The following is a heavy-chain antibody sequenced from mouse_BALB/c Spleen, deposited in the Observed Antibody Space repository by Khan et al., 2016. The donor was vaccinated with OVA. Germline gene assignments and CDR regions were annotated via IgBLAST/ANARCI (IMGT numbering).Heavy chain of an antibody. CDR1: GFSLTSYG. Sequence: VQLQESGPGLVAPSQSLSITCTISGFSLTSYGIHWVRQPPGKGLEWLVVIWSDGSTTYNSTLKSRLSITKDNSKSQVFLKMNSLQTDDTAMYYCARQPHDQYDVMDYWGQGTLVTVSA. CDR2: IWSDGST. V-gene: IGHV2-6-1*01. CDR3: ARQPHDQYDVMDY. J-gene: IGHJ4*01.